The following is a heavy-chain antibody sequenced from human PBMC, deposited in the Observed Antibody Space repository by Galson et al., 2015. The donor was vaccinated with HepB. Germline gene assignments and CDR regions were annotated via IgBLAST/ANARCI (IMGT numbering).Heavy chain of an antibody. CDR3: AKEVNYGGNLPTDY. V-gene: IGHV3-30*18. J-gene: IGHJ4*02. CDR2: ISYDGSNK. CDR1: GFTFNSYG. Sequence: SLRLSCAASGFTFNSYGMHWVRQAPGKGLEWVAVISYDGSNKYYADSVKGRFTISRDNSKNTLYLQMNSLRAEDTAVYYCAKEVNYGGNLPTDYWGQGILVTVSS. D-gene: IGHD4-23*01.